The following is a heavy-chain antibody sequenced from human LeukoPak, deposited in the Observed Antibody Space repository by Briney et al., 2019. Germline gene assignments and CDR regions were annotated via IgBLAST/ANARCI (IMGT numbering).Heavy chain of an antibody. CDR3: ARDLMAGFDY. CDR1: GGSISSYY. CDR2: IYYSGST. J-gene: IGHJ4*02. D-gene: IGHD6-19*01. V-gene: IGHV4-59*01. Sequence: KSSETLSLTCTVSGGSISSYYWSWIRQPPGKGLEWIGYIYYSGSTNYNPSLKSRVTISVDTSKNQFSLKLSSVTAADTAVYYCARDLMAGFDYWGQGTLVTVSS.